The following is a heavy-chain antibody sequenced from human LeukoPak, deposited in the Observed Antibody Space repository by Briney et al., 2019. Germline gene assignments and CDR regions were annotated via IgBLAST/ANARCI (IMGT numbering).Heavy chain of an antibody. CDR2: INHSGST. Sequence: PSETLSLTCAVYGGSFSGYYWSWIRQPPGKGLEWIGEINHSGSTNYNPSLKSRVTISVDTSKNQFSLKLSPVTAADTAVYCCARGGAQNIVVVTAPFDYWGQGTLVTVSS. CDR3: ARGGAQNIVVVTAPFDY. J-gene: IGHJ4*02. D-gene: IGHD2-21*02. V-gene: IGHV4-34*01. CDR1: GGSFSGYY.